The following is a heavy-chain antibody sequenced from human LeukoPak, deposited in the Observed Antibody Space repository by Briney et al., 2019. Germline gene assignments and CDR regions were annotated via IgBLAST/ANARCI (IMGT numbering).Heavy chain of an antibody. J-gene: IGHJ6*02. V-gene: IGHV4-31*03. CDR3: AVSSGWTHYYYYGMDV. Sequence: SQTLSLTCTVSGGSISSGGYYWSWIRQHPGKGLEWIGYIYYSGTTYYNPSLKSRVTISVDTSKNQFSLKLSSVTAADTAVYYCAVSSGWTHYYYYGMDVWGQGTTVTVSS. CDR1: GGSISSGGYY. CDR2: IYYSGTT. D-gene: IGHD6-19*01.